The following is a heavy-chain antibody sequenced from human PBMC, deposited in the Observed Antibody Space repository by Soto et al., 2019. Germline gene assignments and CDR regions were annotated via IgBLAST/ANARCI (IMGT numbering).Heavy chain of an antibody. Sequence: PSKTPSISCTVYDGCSSSDYWWWIRQPPGKGLEWIGYIYYSGSTNYNPSLKSRVTISVDTSKNQFSLKLSSVTAADTAVYYCARLTFYSSSTNNLLYPWGQRTLVTGS. CDR1: DGCSSSDY. CDR2: IYYSGST. V-gene: IGHV4-59*01. CDR3: ARLTFYSSSTNNLLYP. D-gene: IGHD6-6*01. J-gene: IGHJ5*02.